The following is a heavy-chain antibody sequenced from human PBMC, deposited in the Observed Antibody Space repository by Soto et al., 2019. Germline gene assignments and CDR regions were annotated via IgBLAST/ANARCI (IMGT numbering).Heavy chain of an antibody. Sequence: ETLSLTCSVSCGFITKKCYLVCCILQPQGKGLECSGRIYYSGRTYYNPSLKSRLTMSLDASKNQFSLKLTSVSAADTAVYYCAILAESRLYSSSWFEMDAWGQCTTV. V-gene: IGHV4-39*01. D-gene: IGHD6-13*01. CDR3: AILAESRLYSSSWFEMDA. CDR1: CGFITKKCYL. J-gene: IGHJ6*02. CDR2: IYYSGRT.